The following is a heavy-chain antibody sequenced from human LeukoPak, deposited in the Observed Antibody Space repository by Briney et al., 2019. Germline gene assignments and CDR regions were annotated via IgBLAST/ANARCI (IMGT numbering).Heavy chain of an antibody. CDR3: AKDRRSPIVVVPAAILDWFDP. CDR2: INPNSGGT. D-gene: IGHD2-2*01. CDR1: GYTFTGYY. J-gene: IGHJ5*02. Sequence: ASVKVSCKASGYTFTGYYMHWVRQAPGQGLEWMGWINPNSGGTNYAQKFQGRVTMTRDTSISTAYMELSRLRSDDTAVYYCAKDRRSPIVVVPAAILDWFDPWGQGTLVTVSS. V-gene: IGHV1-2*02.